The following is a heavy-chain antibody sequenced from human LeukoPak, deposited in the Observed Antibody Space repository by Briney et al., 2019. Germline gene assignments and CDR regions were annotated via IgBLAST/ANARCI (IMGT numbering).Heavy chain of an antibody. V-gene: IGHV3-23*01. Sequence: PGGSLRLSCAASGFTFSSYWMSWVRQAPGKGLEWVSAISGSGGSTYYADSVKGRFTISRDNSKNTLYLQMNSLRAEDTAVYYCAKDKRNIVVVTAGFDYWGQGTLVTVSS. CDR1: GFTFSSYW. CDR3: AKDKRNIVVVTAGFDY. CDR2: ISGSGGST. D-gene: IGHD2-21*02. J-gene: IGHJ4*02.